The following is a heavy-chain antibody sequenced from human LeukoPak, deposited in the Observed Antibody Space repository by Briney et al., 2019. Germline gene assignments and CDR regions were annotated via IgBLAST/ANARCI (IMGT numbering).Heavy chain of an antibody. D-gene: IGHD3/OR15-3a*01. J-gene: IGHJ4*02. V-gene: IGHV3-23*01. Sequence: GGSLRLSCAASGFTFSIYAMTWVRQAPGKGLEWVSPISGSGGSTNYADSVKGRFTISRDNSKNTLFLQMNSLRAEDTAVYYCAKSWTGAYFSFDYWGQGTLLTVSS. CDR3: AKSWTGAYFSFDY. CDR2: ISGSGGST. CDR1: GFTFSIYA.